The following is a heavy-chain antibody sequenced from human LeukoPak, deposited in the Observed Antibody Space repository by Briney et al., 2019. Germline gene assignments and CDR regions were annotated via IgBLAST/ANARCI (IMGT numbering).Heavy chain of an antibody. CDR1: GFTFSDYY. CDR2: ISSSGSTI. Sequence: GGSLRLSCAASGFTFSDYYMRWIRQAPGKGLECASCISSSGSTIYYADSVKGRFTISRDNAKNSLYLQMNSLRAEDTAVYYCARGLVVPAAILSDRFNASDIWGQGTMVTVSS. V-gene: IGHV3-11*01. J-gene: IGHJ3*02. CDR3: ARGLVVPAAILSDRFNASDI. D-gene: IGHD2-2*02.